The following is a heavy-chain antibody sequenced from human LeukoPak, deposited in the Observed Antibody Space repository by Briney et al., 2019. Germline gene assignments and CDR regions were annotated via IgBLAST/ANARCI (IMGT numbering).Heavy chain of an antibody. V-gene: IGHV3-21*01. CDR3: ARVYPDYGDYGPFDY. CDR1: GGSISSYY. Sequence: PSETLSLTCTVSGGSISSYYWSWIRQPPGKGLEWVSSISSSSSYIYYADSVKGRFTISRDNAKNSLYLQMNSLRAEDTAVYYCARVYPDYGDYGPFDYWGQGTLVTVSS. CDR2: ISSSSSYI. D-gene: IGHD4-17*01. J-gene: IGHJ4*02.